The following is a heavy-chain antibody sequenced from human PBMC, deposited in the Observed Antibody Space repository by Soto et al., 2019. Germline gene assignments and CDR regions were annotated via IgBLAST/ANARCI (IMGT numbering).Heavy chain of an antibody. J-gene: IGHJ6*02. Sequence: GWSLRLSCEVSGFTLPSYGMNWVRQAPDKGLEWVSTIGRGGDTYYADSVKGRFTISRDNSKNTLFLQMNSLRAEDTALYFCAKDGTTTGRHYYAMDVWGQGTTGTV. CDR1: GFTLPSYG. CDR2: IGRGGDT. CDR3: AKDGTTTGRHYYAMDV. D-gene: IGHD1-1*01. V-gene: IGHV3-23*01.